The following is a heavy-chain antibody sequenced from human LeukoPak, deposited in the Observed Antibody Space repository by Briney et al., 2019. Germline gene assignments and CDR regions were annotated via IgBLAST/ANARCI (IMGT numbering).Heavy chain of an antibody. Sequence: GGSQRHSCAASGFTFSTYWMSWVRQAPGKGLEWVANINQDGSQKRYVDSVQGRFTISRDNTKNSLFLQMNSLRAEDTAVYYCARLKDDVTKLDYWGQGTQVTVSS. CDR1: GFTFSTYW. V-gene: IGHV3-7*01. J-gene: IGHJ4*02. CDR3: ARLKDDVTKLDY. D-gene: IGHD2-8*01. CDR2: INQDGSQK.